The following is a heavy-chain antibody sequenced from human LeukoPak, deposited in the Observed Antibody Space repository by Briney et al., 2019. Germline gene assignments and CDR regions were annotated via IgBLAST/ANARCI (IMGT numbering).Heavy chain of an antibody. D-gene: IGHD3-10*01. CDR1: GFTFSSYG. J-gene: IGHJ4*02. Sequence: SGGSLRLSCEASGFTFSSYGMHWVRQAPGKGLEWVAFIRFDGTNKYYADSVKGRFTISRDNSKNTLYLQMNSLRAEDTAVYYCAKGSLGELLLGGPFDYWGQGTLVTVSS. CDR3: AKGSLGELLLGGPFDY. V-gene: IGHV3-30*02. CDR2: IRFDGTNK.